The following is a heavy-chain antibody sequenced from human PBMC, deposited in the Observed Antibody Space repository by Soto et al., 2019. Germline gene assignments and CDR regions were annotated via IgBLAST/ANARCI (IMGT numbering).Heavy chain of an antibody. CDR1: GASVTSGDFY. Sequence: QVQLQEPGPRLVSPSETLSLTCTVSGASVTSGDFYWSWIRQPTGQGLEWIGYVYYNESAYYNQALKSRTSISVDTSKNPCPLERSAVTAADTAVYYCAALLAGGWGQGSLVTVSS. CDR2: VYYNESA. V-gene: IGHV4-30-4*01. J-gene: IGHJ4*02. D-gene: IGHD3-10*01. CDR3: AALLAGG.